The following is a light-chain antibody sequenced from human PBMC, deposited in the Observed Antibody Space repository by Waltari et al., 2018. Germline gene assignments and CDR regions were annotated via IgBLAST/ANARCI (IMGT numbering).Light chain of an antibody. V-gene: IGKV1-5*03. CDR1: HSISSW. J-gene: IGKJ1*01. CDR2: KAS. CDR3: QQYNSYSWT. Sequence: DIQMTQSPSTLSAPVGDRVTITCRASHSISSWLAWYQQKPGKAPNLLIYKASTLQSGVPSRFSGSGSGTEFTLTISSLQPDDFATYYCQQYNSYSWTFGQGTKVEIK.